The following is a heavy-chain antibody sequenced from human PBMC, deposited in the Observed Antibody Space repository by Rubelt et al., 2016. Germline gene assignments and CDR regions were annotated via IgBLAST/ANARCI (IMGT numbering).Heavy chain of an antibody. D-gene: IGHD1-14*01. Sequence: GGALVQPGGSLRLSCAASGFSFRTYAMTWVRQAPGKGLVWVSRINSDGSSTIYADSVKGRFTISRDNSKNTLYLQVNSLRAEDTAVFYCARDNHPTDSHYYGMDVWGQGTTVTVSS. CDR2: INSDGSST. CDR3: ARDNHPTDSHYYGMDV. CDR1: GFSFRTYA. V-gene: IGHV3-23*01. J-gene: IGHJ6*02.